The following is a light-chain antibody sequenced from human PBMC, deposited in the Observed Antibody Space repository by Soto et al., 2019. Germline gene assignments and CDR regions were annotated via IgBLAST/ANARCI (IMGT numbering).Light chain of an antibody. V-gene: IGKV1-39*01. CDR1: QDISNY. CDR3: QQSYVTPWT. Sequence: DIQMTQSLSSLSASVGDRVTITCQAGQDISNYLNWYQQKPGKAPKLLIYAASGLHSGVPSRFSGSGSGTDFTLTISSLQPEDFATYYCQQSYVTPWTFGQGTKVDIK. CDR2: AAS. J-gene: IGKJ1*01.